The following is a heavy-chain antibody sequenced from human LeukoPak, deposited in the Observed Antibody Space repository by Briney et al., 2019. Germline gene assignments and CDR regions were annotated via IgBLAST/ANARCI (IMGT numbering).Heavy chain of an antibody. J-gene: IGHJ4*02. Sequence: PGGSLRLSCTTSGITFSSYWMTWVRQAPGKGLEWVANIKQGGSEEYYVDSVKGRFTISRDNAKNSLYLQMNNLRPDDTAVYFCAREFRTSYDYVWGSYRIFDYWGQGTLVTVSS. D-gene: IGHD3-16*02. CDR2: IKQGGSEE. CDR1: GITFSSYW. V-gene: IGHV3-7*01. CDR3: AREFRTSYDYVWGSYRIFDY.